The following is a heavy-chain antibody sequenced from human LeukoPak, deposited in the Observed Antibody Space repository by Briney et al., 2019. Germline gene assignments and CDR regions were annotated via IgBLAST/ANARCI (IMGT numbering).Heavy chain of an antibody. CDR1: GFTFRSYS. CDR3: ARDGWFGDYNWFDP. Sequence: PGGSLRLSXAASGFTFRSYSMNWVRQAPGKGLEWVSYISSASNTIYYADSVKGRFTISRDNAKNSLSLQMNSLRAEDTAMYYCARDGWFGDYNWFDPWGQGTLVTVSS. D-gene: IGHD3-10*01. V-gene: IGHV3-48*01. J-gene: IGHJ5*02. CDR2: ISSASNTI.